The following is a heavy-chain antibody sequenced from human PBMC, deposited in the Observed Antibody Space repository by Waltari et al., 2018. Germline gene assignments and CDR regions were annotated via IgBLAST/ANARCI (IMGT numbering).Heavy chain of an antibody. CDR3: AKKAGSSWTEAFDV. D-gene: IGHD6-13*01. V-gene: IGHV3-9*01. CDR2: ISWNSGTT. CDR1: GSLFASYA. Sequence: EAQLVESGGGLVQPGRSLRLSCAASGSLFASYAIHWVRQPPGKGLEWVSGISWNSGTTAYADSVKGRFTISRDNARSSLFLQMDSLRVEDTALYFCAKKAGSSWTEAFDVWGRGTMVTVSS. J-gene: IGHJ3*01.